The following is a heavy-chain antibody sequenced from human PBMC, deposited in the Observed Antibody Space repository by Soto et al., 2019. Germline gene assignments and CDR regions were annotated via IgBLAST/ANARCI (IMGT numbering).Heavy chain of an antibody. J-gene: IGHJ6*02. V-gene: IGHV1-69*01. D-gene: IGHD3-16*01. CDR3: ARDGVTLPSYYYYGMDV. CDR1: GGTFSSYA. CDR2: IIPIFGTA. Sequence: QVQLVQSGAEVKKPGSSVKVSCKASGGTFSSYAISWVRQAPGQGLERMGGIIPIFGTANYAQKFQGRVTIIADESTSTAYMELSSLRSEDTAVYYCARDGVTLPSYYYYGMDVWGQGTTVTVSS.